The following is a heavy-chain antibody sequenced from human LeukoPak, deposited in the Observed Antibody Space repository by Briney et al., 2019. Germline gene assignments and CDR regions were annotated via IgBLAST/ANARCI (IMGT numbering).Heavy chain of an antibody. CDR3: ARHSGYYGSGSYYYYYGMDV. CDR1: GGSISSYY. J-gene: IGHJ6*02. CDR2: IYYSGST. V-gene: IGHV4-59*08. Sequence: SETLSLTCTVSGGSISSYYWSWIRQPPGKGLEWIGYIYYSGSTNYNPSLKSRVTISVDTSENQFSLKLSSVTAADTAVYYCARHSGYYGSGSYYYYYGMDVWGQGTTVTVSS. D-gene: IGHD3-10*01.